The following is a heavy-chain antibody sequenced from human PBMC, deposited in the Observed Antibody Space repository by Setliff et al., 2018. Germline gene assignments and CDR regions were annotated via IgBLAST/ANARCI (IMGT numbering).Heavy chain of an antibody. CDR1: GDSLSGDNYF. CDR3: ARDRHSDYGDFKVVDAFDI. J-gene: IGHJ3*02. V-gene: IGHV4-30-4*01. CDR2: IYYTGKT. Sequence: PSETLSLTCTVSGDSLSGDNYFWSWIRHLPGKGLQWLGHIYYTGKTYYNPSLKSRVTISVDTSKNQFSLELRSVTAADTAVYYCARDRHSDYGDFKVVDAFDIWGQGTMVTVSS. D-gene: IGHD4-17*01.